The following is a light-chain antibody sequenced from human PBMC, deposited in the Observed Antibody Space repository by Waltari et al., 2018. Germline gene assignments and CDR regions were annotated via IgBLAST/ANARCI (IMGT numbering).Light chain of an antibody. CDR1: QRLNSSY. Sequence: EIVLTQSPGTLSLSPGEGATLSCRASQRLNSSYLAWYQQKPGQAPRPLIYGASTRAPGIPDRFSGSVSGTDFSLTISSLEPGDFAVYYCQKYGSSPRTFGQGTKVEIK. CDR2: GAS. J-gene: IGKJ1*01. V-gene: IGKV3-20*01. CDR3: QKYGSSPRT.